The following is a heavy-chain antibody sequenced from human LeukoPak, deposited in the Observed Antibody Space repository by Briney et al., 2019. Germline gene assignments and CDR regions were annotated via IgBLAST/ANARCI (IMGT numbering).Heavy chain of an antibody. D-gene: IGHD3-10*01. J-gene: IGHJ5*02. Sequence: SETLSLICTVSGGSISSYYWSWIRQPPGKGLEWIGFIYYSGSTYYNPSLKSRVTISVDTSKNQFSLKLSSVTAADTAVYYCARAPEGWFGSSDYNWFDPWGQGTLVTVSS. CDR3: ARAPEGWFGSSDYNWFDP. CDR1: GGSISSYY. CDR2: IYYSGST. V-gene: IGHV4-59*12.